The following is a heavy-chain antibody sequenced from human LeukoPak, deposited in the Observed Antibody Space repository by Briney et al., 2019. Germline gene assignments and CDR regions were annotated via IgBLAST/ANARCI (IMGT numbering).Heavy chain of an antibody. Sequence: SETLSLTCTVSGGSISPYYWTWIRQPPGKGLEWIGNVYYSGTTTYNPALNSRVTISVDTSKNQFSLKLSSVTAADTAVYYCARSYGSSGVYDYWGQGTLVTVSS. CDR2: VYYSGTT. V-gene: IGHV4-59*12. CDR3: ARSYGSSGVYDY. J-gene: IGHJ4*02. CDR1: GGSISPYY. D-gene: IGHD3-22*01.